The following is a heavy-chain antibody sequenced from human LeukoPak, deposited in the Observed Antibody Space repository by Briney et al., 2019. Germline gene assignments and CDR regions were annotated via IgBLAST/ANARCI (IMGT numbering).Heavy chain of an antibody. CDR3: ARDNSGYDYVGDY. CDR1: GYTFTSYG. J-gene: IGHJ4*02. Sequence: GASVKVSCKASGYTFTSYGISWVRHGPGQGLEWMGWISAYNGNTNYAQKLQGRVTMTTDTSTSTAYMELRSLRSDDTAVYYCARDNSGYDYVGDYWGQGTLVSVSS. CDR2: ISAYNGNT. D-gene: IGHD5-12*01. V-gene: IGHV1-18*01.